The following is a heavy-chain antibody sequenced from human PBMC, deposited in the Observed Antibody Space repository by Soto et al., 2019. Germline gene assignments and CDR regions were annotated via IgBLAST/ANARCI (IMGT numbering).Heavy chain of an antibody. D-gene: IGHD2-8*02. CDR2: ISRDGRTT. Sequence: QVQLVESGGGVVQPGRSLRLSCAVSGFTVSSYGMHWVRQAPGKGLEWVAVISRDGRTTFYADFVKGRFTISRDNSRNTLFLEMNSLRGDDMAVYYCTGEVASGYWGQGTLVTVSS. V-gene: IGHV3-30*03. CDR1: GFTVSSYG. CDR3: TGEVASGY. J-gene: IGHJ4*02.